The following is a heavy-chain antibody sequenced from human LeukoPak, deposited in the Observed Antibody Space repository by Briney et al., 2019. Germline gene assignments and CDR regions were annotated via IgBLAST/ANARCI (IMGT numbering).Heavy chain of an antibody. D-gene: IGHD5-12*01. CDR3: ARDLGYSGFDWAP. V-gene: IGHV4-38-2*02. J-gene: IGHJ5*02. Sequence: SETLSLTCTVSGYSISSGYYWGWIRQPPGKRLEWVGSIHPSGNTYYNPTLKSRVTISVDTSKDQFSLNLTSVTAADAAVYYCARDLGYSGFDWAPWGQGTLVTVSS. CDR2: IHPSGNT. CDR1: GYSISSGYY.